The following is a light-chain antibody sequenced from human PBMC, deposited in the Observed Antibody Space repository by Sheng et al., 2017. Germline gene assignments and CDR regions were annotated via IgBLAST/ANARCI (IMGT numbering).Light chain of an antibody. CDR1: SSNIGAGYA. CDR2: GNT. V-gene: IGLV1-40*01. CDR3: QSYDSSLSGVV. J-gene: IGLJ2*01. Sequence: QSVLTQPPSVSGAPGQRVTISCTGSSSNIGAGYAVHWYQQLPGTAPKLLMYGNTNRPSGVPDRFSGSKSGTSASLAITGLQAEDEADYYCQSYDSSLSGVVFGGGTKLTVL.